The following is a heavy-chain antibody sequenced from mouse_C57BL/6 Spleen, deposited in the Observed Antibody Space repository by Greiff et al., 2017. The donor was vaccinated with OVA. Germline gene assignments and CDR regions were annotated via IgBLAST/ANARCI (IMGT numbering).Heavy chain of an antibody. J-gene: IGHJ3*01. V-gene: IGHV1-54*01. CDR3: ARGAEDYQEDWFAY. Sequence: VQLVESGAELVRPGTSVKVSCKASGYAFTNYLIEWVKQRPGQGLEWIGVINPGSGGTNYNEKFKGKATLTADKSSSTAYMQLSSLTSEDSAVYFCARGAEDYQEDWFAYWGQGTLVTVSA. CDR1: GYAFTNYL. CDR2: INPGSGGT. D-gene: IGHD2-4*01.